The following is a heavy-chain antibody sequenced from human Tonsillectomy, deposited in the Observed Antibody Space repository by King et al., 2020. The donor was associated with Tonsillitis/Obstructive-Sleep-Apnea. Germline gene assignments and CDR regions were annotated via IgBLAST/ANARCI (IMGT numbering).Heavy chain of an antibody. V-gene: IGHV3-33*01. CDR3: ARGGLLFDYYYGMDV. J-gene: IGHJ6*02. Sequence: VHLVQSGGGVVQPGRSLRLSCAASGFTFSSYGMHWVRQAPGKGLEWVAVIWYDGSNEYYADSVKGRFTISRDNSKNTLYLQMNSLRAEDTAVYYCARGGLLFDYYYGMDVWGQGTTVTVSS. D-gene: IGHD3-10*01. CDR2: IWYDGSNE. CDR1: GFTFSSYG.